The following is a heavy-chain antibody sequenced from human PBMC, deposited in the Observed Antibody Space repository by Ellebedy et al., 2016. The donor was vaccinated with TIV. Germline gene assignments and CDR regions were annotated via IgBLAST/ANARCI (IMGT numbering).Heavy chain of an antibody. Sequence: GGSLRLXXVASGFTFSTYAMTWVRQAPGKGLELVSGISGSGGSTYYADSVKGRFTISRDNSKNTLYLQMNSLRAEDTAVYYCAKGMEYSSSWFPDDYYFDYWGQGTLVTVSS. V-gene: IGHV3-23*01. CDR3: AKGMEYSSSWFPDDYYFDY. CDR1: GFTFSTYA. D-gene: IGHD6-13*01. CDR2: ISGSGGST. J-gene: IGHJ4*02.